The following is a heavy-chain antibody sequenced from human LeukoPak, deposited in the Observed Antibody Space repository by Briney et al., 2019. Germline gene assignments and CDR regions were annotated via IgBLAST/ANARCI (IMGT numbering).Heavy chain of an antibody. CDR1: GFTFSSYE. Sequence: PGGSLRLSCAASGFTFSSYEMNWVRQAPGKGLEWVSYISSSGSTIYYADSVKGRFTVSRDNAKNSLYLQMNSLGAEDTAVYYCARRGAGYGNPIDYWGQGTLVTVSS. CDR2: ISSSGSTI. J-gene: IGHJ4*02. CDR3: ARRGAGYGNPIDY. V-gene: IGHV3-48*03. D-gene: IGHD5-18*01.